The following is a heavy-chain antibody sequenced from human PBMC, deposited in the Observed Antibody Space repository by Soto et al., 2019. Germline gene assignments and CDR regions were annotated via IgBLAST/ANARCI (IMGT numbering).Heavy chain of an antibody. Sequence: ASVKVSCKASGYTFTSYGISWVRQAPGQGLEWMGWISAYNGNTNYAQKLQGGVTMTTDTSTSTAYMELRSLRSDDTAVYYCARDGGNIVVVVAASDYYGMDVWGQGTTVTVSS. CDR2: ISAYNGNT. J-gene: IGHJ6*02. D-gene: IGHD2-15*01. CDR3: ARDGGNIVVVVAASDYYGMDV. V-gene: IGHV1-18*04. CDR1: GYTFTSYG.